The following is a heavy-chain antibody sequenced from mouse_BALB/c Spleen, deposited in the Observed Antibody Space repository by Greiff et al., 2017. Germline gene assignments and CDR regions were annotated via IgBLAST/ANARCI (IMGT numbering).Heavy chain of an antibody. V-gene: IGHV14-1*02. CDR2: IDPENGNT. CDR1: GFNIKDYY. CDR3: ARGGYYYGSSYLRYFDY. Sequence: VQLQQSGAELVRPGALVKLSCKASGFNIKDYYMHWVKQRPEQGLEWIGWIDPENGNTIYDPKFQGKASITADTSSNTAYLQLSSLTSEDTAVYYCARGGYYYGSSYLRYFDYWGQGTTLTVSS. J-gene: IGHJ2*01. D-gene: IGHD1-1*01.